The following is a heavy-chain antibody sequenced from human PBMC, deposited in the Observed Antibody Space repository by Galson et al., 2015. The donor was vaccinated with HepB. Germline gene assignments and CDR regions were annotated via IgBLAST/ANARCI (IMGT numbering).Heavy chain of an antibody. CDR2: ISGSGGST. D-gene: IGHD2-15*01. J-gene: IGHJ4*02. Sequence: SLRLSCAASGFTFSSYAMSWVRQAPGKGLEWVPAISGSGGSTYYADSVKGRFTISRDNSKNTLYLQMNSLRAEDTAVYYCAKGAFVVVVAELYYFDYWGQGTLVTVSS. CDR1: GFTFSSYA. CDR3: AKGAFVVVVAELYYFDY. V-gene: IGHV3-23*01.